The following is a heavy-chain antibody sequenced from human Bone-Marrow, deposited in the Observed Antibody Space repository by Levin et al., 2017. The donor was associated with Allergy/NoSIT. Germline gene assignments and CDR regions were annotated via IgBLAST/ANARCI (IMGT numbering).Heavy chain of an antibody. Sequence: GGSLRLSCATSGFTFSVYAMNWVRQAPGKGPEWVSSISYGSDIIYYADSVKGRFTISRDNSKNTLYLQMNNLKVEDTAIYFCARDHYTGFNNNWFDPWRQGTQVTVSS. D-gene: IGHD4-11*01. CDR2: ISYGSDII. J-gene: IGHJ5*02. CDR1: GFTFSVYA. V-gene: IGHV3-23*01. CDR3: ARDHYTGFNNNWFDP.